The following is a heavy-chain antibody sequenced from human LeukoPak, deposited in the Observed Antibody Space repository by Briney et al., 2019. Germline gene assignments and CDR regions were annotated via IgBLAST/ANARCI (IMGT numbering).Heavy chain of an antibody. D-gene: IGHD6-13*01. Sequence: PSETLSLTCTVSGDSISSYYWSWIRQPPGKGLEWIGYIYYSGSTNYNPSLKSRVTISADTSKNQFSLKLSSVTAADTAVYYCARGVAAAGTSMNWFDPWGQGTLVTVSS. J-gene: IGHJ5*02. CDR3: ARGVAAAGTSMNWFDP. CDR1: GDSISSYY. V-gene: IGHV4-59*01. CDR2: IYYSGST.